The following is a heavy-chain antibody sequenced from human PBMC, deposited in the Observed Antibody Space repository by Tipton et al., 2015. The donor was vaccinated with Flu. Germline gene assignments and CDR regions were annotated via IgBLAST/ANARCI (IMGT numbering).Heavy chain of an antibody. Sequence: SLRLSCAASGFTVSSNYMSWVRQAPGKGLEWISLIYSGGGTYYADSVKGRFTISRENAKNSLYLQMSSLRAGDTAVYFCARRPAMGEFDYWGQGALVTVTS. CDR2: IYSGGGT. V-gene: IGHV3-66*01. J-gene: IGHJ4*02. CDR1: GFTVSSNY. CDR3: ARRPAMGEFDY. D-gene: IGHD5-18*01.